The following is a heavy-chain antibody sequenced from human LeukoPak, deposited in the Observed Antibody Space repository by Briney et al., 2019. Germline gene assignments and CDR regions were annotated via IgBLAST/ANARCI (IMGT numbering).Heavy chain of an antibody. Sequence: PGGSLRLSCAASGFTFHNYVMSWVRQAPGKRLEWVSAISSSGDITFYADSVKGRFTISRDNSRYTLYLQMNSLRAEDAAMYYCAKDRPNYHESNGHYYRRNGDYWGQGTLVTVSS. CDR3: AKDRPNYHESNGHYYRRNGDY. J-gene: IGHJ4*02. CDR1: GFTFHNYV. CDR2: ISSSGDIT. D-gene: IGHD3-22*01. V-gene: IGHV3-23*01.